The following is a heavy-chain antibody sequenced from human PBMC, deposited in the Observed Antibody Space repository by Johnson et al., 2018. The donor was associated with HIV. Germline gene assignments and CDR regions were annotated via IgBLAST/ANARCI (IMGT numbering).Heavy chain of an antibody. V-gene: IGHV3-15*01. CDR2: IKSKTDGGTT. J-gene: IGHJ3*02. Sequence: VQLVESGGGLVKPGGSLRLSCAASGFTFSNAWMSWVRQAPGKGLEWVGRIKSKTDGGTTDYAAPVKGRFPISRDDSNNTLYLQMNSLRAEDTAVYYCAKGYIAAAGDGWDAFDIWGQGTMVTVSS. CDR1: GFTFSNAW. D-gene: IGHD6-13*01. CDR3: AKGYIAAAGDGWDAFDI.